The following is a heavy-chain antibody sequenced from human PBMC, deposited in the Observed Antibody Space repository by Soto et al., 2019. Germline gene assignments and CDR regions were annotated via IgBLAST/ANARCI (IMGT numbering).Heavy chain of an antibody. D-gene: IGHD2-21*01. V-gene: IGHV3-23*01. CDR1: GFTFSIYA. CDR3: AKMKHVVFDY. J-gene: IGHJ4*02. CDR2: ISGSGGST. Sequence: GGSLRLSCAASGFTFSIYAMSWVRQAPGKGLEWVSAISGSGGSTYYADSVKGRSTISRDNSKNTLYLQMNSLRAEDTVLYYCAKMKHVVFDYWAQGTLVPVSS.